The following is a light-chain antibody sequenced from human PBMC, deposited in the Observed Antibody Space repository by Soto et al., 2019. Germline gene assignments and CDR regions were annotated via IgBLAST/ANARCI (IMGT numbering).Light chain of an antibody. Sequence: DIQMTQSPTSLSASVGDRVTITCRASQDIRNFVAWYQQKPGKAPKLLLYAASTLQSGFPSRFSGSGSGTDFTLTINSLQPDDVATYSCQMYSSVPVFGPGTKVEIK. V-gene: IGKV1-27*01. CDR2: AAS. J-gene: IGKJ3*01. CDR3: QMYSSVPV. CDR1: QDIRNF.